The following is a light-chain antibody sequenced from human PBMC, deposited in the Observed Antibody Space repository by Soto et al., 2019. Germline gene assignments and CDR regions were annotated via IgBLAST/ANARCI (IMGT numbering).Light chain of an antibody. CDR1: QSVRTY. V-gene: IGKV3-11*01. CDR3: QQRNSWPPIT. J-gene: IGKJ5*01. Sequence: EIVLTQSPVTLSLSPGERATLSCRASQSVRTYLAWYQVKPGQAPRLLIYDASSRASGVPARFSGSGSGTDLTLTISSLEPEDFALYYCQQRNSWPPITFGQGTRLEI. CDR2: DAS.